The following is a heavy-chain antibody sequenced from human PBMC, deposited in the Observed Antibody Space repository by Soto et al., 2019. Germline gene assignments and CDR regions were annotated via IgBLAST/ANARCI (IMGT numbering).Heavy chain of an antibody. J-gene: IGHJ1*01. CDR1: GFTFSSYA. Sequence: GGSLRLACAASGFTFSSYAMSWVRQAPGKGLEWVSGISGSGDSTYYADSVKGRFTISRDNSKNTLYLQMNSLRAEDTAVYYCAKGVPGIAVAGTGYFQHWGQGT. V-gene: IGHV3-23*01. D-gene: IGHD6-19*01. CDR3: AKGVPGIAVAGTGYFQH. CDR2: ISGSGDST.